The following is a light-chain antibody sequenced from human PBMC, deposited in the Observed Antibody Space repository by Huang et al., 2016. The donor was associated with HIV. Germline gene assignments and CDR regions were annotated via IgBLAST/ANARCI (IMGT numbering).Light chain of an antibody. CDR2: DAS. J-gene: IGKJ4*01. V-gene: IGKV3-11*01. CDR1: PSVSSY. Sequence: EIVLTQSPATLSLSPGERATLSCRASPSVSSYLAWYQQSPGQAPRLLIYDASNRATGIPARFSGSGSGTDFTLTISSLEPEDFAVYYCQQRSNWPPLTFGGGTKVEIK. CDR3: QQRSNWPPLT.